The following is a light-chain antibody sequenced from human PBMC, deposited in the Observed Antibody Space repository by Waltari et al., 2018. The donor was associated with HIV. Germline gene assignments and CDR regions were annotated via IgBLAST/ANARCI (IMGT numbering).Light chain of an antibody. Sequence: HSALTQPRSLSGSPGQQVTMSCLGRTSDVGGYIYVSWYQQHPGKVPTVILFEFDSRASGVSGRFSGARSGNTASLTISGLQTEDEAVYYCASYTANDTVIFAGGTTVTVL. V-gene: IGLV2-11*01. CDR1: TSDVGGYIY. CDR2: EFD. CDR3: ASYTANDTVI. J-gene: IGLJ2*01.